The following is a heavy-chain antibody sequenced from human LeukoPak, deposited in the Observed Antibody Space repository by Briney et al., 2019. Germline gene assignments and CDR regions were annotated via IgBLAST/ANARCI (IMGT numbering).Heavy chain of an antibody. D-gene: IGHD3-10*01. CDR3: AKVLLRFGELLWRGGVDY. Sequence: GGSLRLSCAASGFTFSSYGIHWVRQAPGKGLEWVAVISYDGSNKYYADSVKGRFTISRDNSKNTLYLQMNSLRAEDTAVYYCAKVLLRFGELLWRGGVDYWGQGTLVTVSS. CDR1: GFTFSSYG. J-gene: IGHJ4*02. V-gene: IGHV3-30*18. CDR2: ISYDGSNK.